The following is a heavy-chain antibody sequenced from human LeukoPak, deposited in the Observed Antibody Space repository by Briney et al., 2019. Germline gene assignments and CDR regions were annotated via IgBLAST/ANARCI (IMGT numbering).Heavy chain of an antibody. Sequence: SETLSLTCTVSGGSISSYYWSWIRQPAGKGLEWIGRIYTSGSTNYNPSLKSRVTMSVDTSKNQFSLKLSSVTAADTAVYYCAILGGGYGDYSLSYAFDIWGQGTMATVSS. V-gene: IGHV4-4*07. CDR2: IYTSGST. CDR1: GGSISSYY. CDR3: AILGGGYGDYSLSYAFDI. D-gene: IGHD4-17*01. J-gene: IGHJ3*02.